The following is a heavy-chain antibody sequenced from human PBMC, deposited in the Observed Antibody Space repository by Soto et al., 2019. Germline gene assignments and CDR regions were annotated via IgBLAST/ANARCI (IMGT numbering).Heavy chain of an antibody. CDR1: GFTFSSYA. V-gene: IGHV3-30-3*01. J-gene: IGHJ3*02. Sequence: GGSLRLSCAASGFTFSSYAMHWVRQAPGKGLEWVAVISYDGSNKYYADSVKGRFTISRDNSKNTLYLQMNSLRAEDTAVYYCARDGGSGAAFDIWGQGTMVTVSS. CDR2: ISYDGSNK. D-gene: IGHD2-15*01. CDR3: ARDGGSGAAFDI.